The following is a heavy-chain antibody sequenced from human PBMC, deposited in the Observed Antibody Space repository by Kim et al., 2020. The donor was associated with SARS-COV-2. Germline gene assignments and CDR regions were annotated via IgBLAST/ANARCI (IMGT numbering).Heavy chain of an antibody. D-gene: IGHD6-13*01. CDR3: AKDIGSSSWFFDY. Sequence: AASVKGRFTISRDNAKNSLYLQMNSLRAEDTALYYCAKDIGSSSWFFDYWGQGTLVTVSS. J-gene: IGHJ4*02. V-gene: IGHV3-9*01.